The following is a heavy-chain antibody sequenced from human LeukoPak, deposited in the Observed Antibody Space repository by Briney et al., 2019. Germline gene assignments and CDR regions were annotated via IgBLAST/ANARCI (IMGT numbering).Heavy chain of an antibody. CDR2: INSDGSST. CDR3: ASLSWEGSPIDYYYDSSGYYPDY. CDR1: GFTFRSYW. V-gene: IGHV3-74*01. D-gene: IGHD3-22*01. Sequence: GGSLRLSCAASGFTFRSYWMHWVRQAPGKGLVWVSRINSDGSSTSYADSVKGRFTISRDNAKNTLYLQMNSLRAEDTAVYYCASLSWEGSPIDYYYDSSGYYPDYWGQGTLVTVSS. J-gene: IGHJ4*02.